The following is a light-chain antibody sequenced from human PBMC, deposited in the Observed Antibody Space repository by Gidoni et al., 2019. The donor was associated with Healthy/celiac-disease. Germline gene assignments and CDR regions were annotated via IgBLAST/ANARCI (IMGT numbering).Light chain of an antibody. CDR3: GTWDSSLSAGV. CDR2: DNN. CDR1: SSNIGNNY. Sequence: QSVLTQPPSVSADPGQKVTIPCSGSSSNIGNNYVSWYQQLPRTAPKLLIYDNNKRPSGIPDRFSGSKSGTSATLGITGLQTGDEADYYCGTWDSSLSAGVFGGGTTLTVL. J-gene: IGLJ3*02. V-gene: IGLV1-51*01.